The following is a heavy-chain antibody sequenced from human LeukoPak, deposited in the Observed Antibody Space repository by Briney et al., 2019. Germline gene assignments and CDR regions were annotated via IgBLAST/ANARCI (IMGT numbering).Heavy chain of an antibody. CDR1: GYTFTGYY. CDR2: INPNSGGT. V-gene: IGHV1-2*02. D-gene: IGHD1-14*01. J-gene: IGHJ6*02. CDR3: ARVGVDNRYYGMDV. Sequence: GASVKVSCKASGYTFTGYYMHWVRQAPGQGLEWMGWINPNSGGTNYAQKFQGRVTMTRDTSISTAYMELSRLRSDVTAVYYCARVGVDNRYYGMDVWGQGTTVTVSS.